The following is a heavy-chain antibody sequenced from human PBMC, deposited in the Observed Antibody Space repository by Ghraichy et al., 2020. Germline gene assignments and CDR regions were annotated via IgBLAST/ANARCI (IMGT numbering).Heavy chain of an antibody. Sequence: APVKVSCKASGYTFTSYYMHWVRQAPGQGLEWMGIINPSGGSTSYAQKFQGRVTMTRDTSTSTVYMELSSLRSEDTAVYYCARRAGDYYYGMDVWGQGTTVTVSS. D-gene: IGHD4-17*01. V-gene: IGHV1-46*01. CDR2: INPSGGST. J-gene: IGHJ6*02. CDR1: GYTFTSYY. CDR3: ARRAGDYYYGMDV.